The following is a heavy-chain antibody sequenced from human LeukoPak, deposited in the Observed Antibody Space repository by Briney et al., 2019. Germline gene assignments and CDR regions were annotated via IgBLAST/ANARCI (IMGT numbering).Heavy chain of an antibody. CDR1: GYSFTSYW. CDR3: ARHPTRGSSGWHESDY. CDR2: IHPGDSDT. D-gene: IGHD6-19*01. Sequence: GESLKISCKGSGYSFTSYWIGWVRQMPGKGLEWMGIIHPGDSDTRYSPSFQGQVTISADKSISTAYLQWSSLKASDTAIYYCARHPTRGSSGWHESDYWGQGTLVTVSS. V-gene: IGHV5-51*01. J-gene: IGHJ4*02.